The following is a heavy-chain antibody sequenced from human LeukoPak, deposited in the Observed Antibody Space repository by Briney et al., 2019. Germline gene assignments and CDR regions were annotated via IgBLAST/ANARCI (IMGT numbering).Heavy chain of an antibody. Sequence: SETLSLTCTVSGGSISSSSYYWGWIRQPPGKGLEWIGSIYYSGSTYYNPSLKSRVTISVDTSKNQFSLKLSSVTAADTAVYYCARPYYDFWSGMHAFDIWGQGTMVTVSS. CDR1: GGSISSSSYY. V-gene: IGHV4-39*01. CDR2: IYYSGST. CDR3: ARPYYDFWSGMHAFDI. D-gene: IGHD3-3*01. J-gene: IGHJ3*02.